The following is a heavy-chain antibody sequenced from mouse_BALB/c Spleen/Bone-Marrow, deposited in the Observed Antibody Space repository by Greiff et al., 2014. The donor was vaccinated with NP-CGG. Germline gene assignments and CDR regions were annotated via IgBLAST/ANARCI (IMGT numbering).Heavy chain of an antibody. CDR1: GYTFTDHA. CDR3: ARSGKVRNAMDY. V-gene: IGHV1S137*01. Sequence: HVQLQQSGAKLVRPGVSVKISCKGSGYTFTDHAIHWVKRSHAKSLEWIGVISGYYGDAIYNQKFKGKATMTVDKSSSTAYMELARLTSEDSAIYYCARSGKVRNAMDYWGQGTSVTVSS. CDR2: ISGYYGDA. D-gene: IGHD2-14*01. J-gene: IGHJ4*01.